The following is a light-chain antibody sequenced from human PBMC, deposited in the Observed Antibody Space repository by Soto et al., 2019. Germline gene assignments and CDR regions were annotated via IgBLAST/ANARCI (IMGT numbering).Light chain of an antibody. CDR1: HNDIGTYDY. Sequence: QSVLTLPASVAGSPGQSITISCTGNHNDIGTYDYVSWYQQHPGRAPRLLIHGVTTRPSGISGRFSASKSGLTASLTISGLQPEDEADYYCSSFTSNRLYVFGPVIKVTVL. J-gene: IGLJ1*01. V-gene: IGLV2-14*03. CDR2: GVT. CDR3: SSFTSNRLYV.